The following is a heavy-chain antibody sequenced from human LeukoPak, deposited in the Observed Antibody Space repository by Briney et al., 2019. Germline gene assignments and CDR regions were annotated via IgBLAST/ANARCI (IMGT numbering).Heavy chain of an antibody. V-gene: IGHV4-39*07. CDR2: IYYSGST. D-gene: IGHD3-22*01. Sequence: KASETLSLTRTVSGGSIRNSDYYWGWVRQPPGKGLEWIGTIYYSGSTYYNPSLKSRVTISVDTSKNQFSLRLSSVTAADTAVYYCARASYSYDINGWVPFDYWGQGTLVTVSS. CDR3: ARASYSYDINGWVPFDY. J-gene: IGHJ4*02. CDR1: GGSIRNSDYY.